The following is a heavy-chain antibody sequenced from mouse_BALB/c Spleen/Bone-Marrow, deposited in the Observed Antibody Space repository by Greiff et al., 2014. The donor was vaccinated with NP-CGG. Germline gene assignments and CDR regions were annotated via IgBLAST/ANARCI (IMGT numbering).Heavy chain of an antibody. CDR1: GYTFTSYW. V-gene: IGHV1-7*01. Sequence: ESGAELAKPGASVKMSCKASGYTFTSYWMHWVKQRPGQGLEWIGYINPSTDYTEYNQKFKDKATLTADKSSSTAYMQLSSMTSEDSAVYYCARRKFGNHEFAYWGQGTLVTVSA. J-gene: IGHJ3*01. CDR2: INPSTDYT. D-gene: IGHD2-10*02. CDR3: ARRKFGNHEFAY.